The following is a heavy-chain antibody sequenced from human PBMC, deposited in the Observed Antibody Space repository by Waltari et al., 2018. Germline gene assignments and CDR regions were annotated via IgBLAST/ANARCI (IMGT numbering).Heavy chain of an antibody. Sequence: EVQLVESGGGLVQPGRSLRLSCAASGFTFDDYAMHWVRQAPGKGLEWVSGISWNSGSIGYADSVKGRFTISRDNAKNSLYLQMNSLRAEDTALYYCAKDRQQVGHYYYYMDVWGKGTTVTVSS. CDR3: AKDRQQVGHYYYYMDV. CDR1: GFTFDDYA. V-gene: IGHV3-9*01. D-gene: IGHD6-13*01. CDR2: ISWNSGSI. J-gene: IGHJ6*03.